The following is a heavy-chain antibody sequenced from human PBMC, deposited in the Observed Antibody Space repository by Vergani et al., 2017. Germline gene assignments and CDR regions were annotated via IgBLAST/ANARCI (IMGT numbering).Heavy chain of an antibody. V-gene: IGHV5-51*01. CDR1: GYSFTSYW. CDR2: IYPGDSDT. D-gene: IGHD3-10*01. CDR3: AGGKYYXGSGSYGYYYGMDV. Sequence: EVQLVQSGAEVKKPGESVKISCKGSGYSFTSYWIGWVRQMPGKGLEWMGIIYPGDSDTRYSPSFQGQVTISADKSISTAYLQWSSLKASDTAMYYCAGGKYYXGSGSYGYYYGMDVWGQGTTVTVSS. J-gene: IGHJ6*02.